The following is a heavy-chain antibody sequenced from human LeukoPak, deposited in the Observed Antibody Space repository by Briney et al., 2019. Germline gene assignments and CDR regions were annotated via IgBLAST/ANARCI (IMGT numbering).Heavy chain of an antibody. D-gene: IGHD3-16*01. Sequence: PGGSLRLSCAASGFTVSSSNYMTWVRQAPGKGLDWVSGIYTGGTTYSTESVTGRFTIPRDNPNNTLYLQMHSLRAEDTAVYYCAREISRFGIWGQGTLVTVSS. V-gene: IGHV3-66*01. J-gene: IGHJ4*02. CDR3: AREISRFGI. CDR1: GFTVSSSNY. CDR2: IYTGGTT.